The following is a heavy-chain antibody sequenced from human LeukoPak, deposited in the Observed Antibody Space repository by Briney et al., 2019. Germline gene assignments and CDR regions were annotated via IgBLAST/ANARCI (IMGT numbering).Heavy chain of an antibody. CDR3: ARGQEDWEVLQRAVNFDF. J-gene: IGHJ4*02. V-gene: IGHV4-34*01. CDR2: INHSRST. Sequence: SETLSLTCAVYGGSFSGYYWSWIRQPPGKGLEWIGEINHSRSTNYNPSLKSRVTISVDTSKNQFSLKVTSVTAADTAVYYCARGQEDWEVLQRAVNFDFWGQGTLVTVSS. CDR1: GGSFSGYY. D-gene: IGHD3/OR15-3a*01.